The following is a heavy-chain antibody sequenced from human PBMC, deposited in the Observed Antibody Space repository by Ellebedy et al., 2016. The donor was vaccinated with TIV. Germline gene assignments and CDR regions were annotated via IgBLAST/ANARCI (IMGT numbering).Heavy chain of an antibody. Sequence: MPSETLSLTCTVSGGSISSYYWSWIRQPPGKGLEWIGYIYYSGSTNYNPSLQSRVTRSVDTSKNQFSLKLTSVTAADTAVYYCARVVWQLPVSYAFDIWGQGTMVTVSS. V-gene: IGHV4-59*01. D-gene: IGHD2-15*01. CDR1: GGSISSYY. CDR2: IYYSGST. CDR3: ARVVWQLPVSYAFDI. J-gene: IGHJ3*02.